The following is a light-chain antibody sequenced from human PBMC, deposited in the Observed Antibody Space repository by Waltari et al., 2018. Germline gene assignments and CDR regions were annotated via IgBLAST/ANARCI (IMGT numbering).Light chain of an antibody. Sequence: SFQLTQTPSVSVSPGETPSITCYAETWGDKYVSWYQHKPGLSPVLLLYQDNMRPSGIPERFSGSNSGNTATLTISGTQAMDEADYYCQAWHTSTFVLFGGGTKLTVL. CDR3: QAWHTSTFVL. V-gene: IGLV3-1*01. CDR2: QDN. J-gene: IGLJ2*01. CDR1: TWGDKY.